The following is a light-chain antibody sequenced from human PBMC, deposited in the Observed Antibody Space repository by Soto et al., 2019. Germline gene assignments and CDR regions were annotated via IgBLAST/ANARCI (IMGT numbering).Light chain of an antibody. CDR1: QSVSNN. V-gene: IGKV3-15*01. J-gene: IGKJ4*01. CDR3: QQYNNWPGT. Sequence: EIVMTQSPATLSVSPGERATRASQSVSNNLAWYQQKPGQAPRLLIYGASTRATGIPARFSGSGSGTEFTLTISSLQSEDFAVYYCQQYNNWPGTFGGGTVVEIK. CDR2: GAS.